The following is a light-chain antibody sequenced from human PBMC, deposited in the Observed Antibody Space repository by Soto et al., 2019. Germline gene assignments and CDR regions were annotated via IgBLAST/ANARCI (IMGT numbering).Light chain of an antibody. CDR3: QHYNIYSPWT. Sequence: DIQMTQSPSSVSASIGDRVTITCRASQDIGRRLAWFQQKPGKAPKYLIQAASSLQGGVPSTFSGSGSGTDFTLTISGLQPDDFATYYCQHYNIYSPWTFGQGTKVDI. V-gene: IGKV1D-16*01. CDR1: QDIGRR. J-gene: IGKJ1*01. CDR2: AAS.